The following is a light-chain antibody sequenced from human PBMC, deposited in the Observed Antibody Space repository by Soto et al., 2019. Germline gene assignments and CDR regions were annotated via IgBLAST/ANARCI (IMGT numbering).Light chain of an antibody. J-gene: IGLJ1*01. V-gene: IGLV2-14*01. CDR3: SSYTGGSTYV. CDR2: DVS. CDR1: NSDIGGYKY. Sequence: YVLPQPASVSASPAQSITISCTGTNSDIGGYKYVSWYQQHPGKAPKLMIYDVSNRPSGVSNRFSGSRSGNTATLTISGLQGEDEAEYYCSSYTGGSTYVFGTGTKVTVL.